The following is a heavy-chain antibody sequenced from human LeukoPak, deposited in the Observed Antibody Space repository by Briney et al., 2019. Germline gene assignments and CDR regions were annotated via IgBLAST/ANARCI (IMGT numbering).Heavy chain of an antibody. Sequence: GGSLRLSCAASGFTFSRYGMVWVRQAPGKGLEYVSGITSNGGTTYYENSVKGRFTISRDNSKDTLYLQMGSLRTEDMAVYYCARGIRWASDYWGQGTLVTVAS. V-gene: IGHV3-64*01. CDR1: GFTFSRYG. CDR3: ARGIRWASDY. D-gene: IGHD4-23*01. CDR2: ITSNGGTT. J-gene: IGHJ4*02.